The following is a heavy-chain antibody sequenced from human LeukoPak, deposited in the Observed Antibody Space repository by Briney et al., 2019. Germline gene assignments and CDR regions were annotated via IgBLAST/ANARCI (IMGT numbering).Heavy chain of an antibody. J-gene: IGHJ1*01. D-gene: IGHD6-13*01. CDR2: INTDGSTT. CDR1: GFTFSSYA. Sequence: GGSLRLSCAASGFTFSSYAMHWVRQAPGKGLVWVSRINTDGSTTTYADSVKGRFTISRDNAKNTLYLQMNSLRAEDTAVYYCATPAAGPGAEYSLYWGQGTLVTVSS. V-gene: IGHV3-74*01. CDR3: ATPAAGPGAEYSLY.